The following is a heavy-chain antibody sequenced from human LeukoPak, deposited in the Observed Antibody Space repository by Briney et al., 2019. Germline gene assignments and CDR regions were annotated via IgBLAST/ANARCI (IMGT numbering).Heavy chain of an antibody. D-gene: IGHD3-3*01. Sequence: PGGSLRLYCAASGFTFSSYWMHWVRQAPGKGPVWVARTNRDGSSKAYADSVKGRFTISKDNAKNTLYLLMNSLRAEDTAVYYCARDSVEWYIFDYWGEGPLVTVSS. CDR3: ARDSVEWYIFDY. CDR1: GFTFSSYW. V-gene: IGHV3-74*01. CDR2: TNRDGSSK. J-gene: IGHJ4*02.